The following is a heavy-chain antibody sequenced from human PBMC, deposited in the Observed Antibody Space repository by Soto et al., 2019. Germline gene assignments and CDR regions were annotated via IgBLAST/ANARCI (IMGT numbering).Heavy chain of an antibody. Sequence: GESLKISCKGSGYNFANYWIGLVRQMPRKGLEWRGMIFPGDSDTKNSPSLQGQITTSVDKSDSSAYLQWRSLKASDTAMYYCAAGYTTGPDVFDIGGQGTMVTVS. CDR2: IFPGDSDT. V-gene: IGHV5-51*01. CDR3: AAGYTTGPDVFDI. J-gene: IGHJ3*02. CDR1: GYNFANYW. D-gene: IGHD6-13*01.